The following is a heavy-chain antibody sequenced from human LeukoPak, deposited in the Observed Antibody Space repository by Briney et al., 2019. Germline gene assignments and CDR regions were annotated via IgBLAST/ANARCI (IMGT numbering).Heavy chain of an antibody. CDR3: ARLPMVRGVIGPYFYYYMDV. V-gene: IGHV3-7*01. D-gene: IGHD3-10*01. CDR2: IKQDGSEK. Sequence: PGGSLRLSCAGSGFSFSSHGMNWVRQAPGKGLEWVANIKQDGSEKCYVDSVKGRFTISRDNAKNSLYLQMNSLRAEDTAVYYCARLPMVRGVIGPYFYYYMDVWGKGTTVTISS. CDR1: GFSFSSHG. J-gene: IGHJ6*03.